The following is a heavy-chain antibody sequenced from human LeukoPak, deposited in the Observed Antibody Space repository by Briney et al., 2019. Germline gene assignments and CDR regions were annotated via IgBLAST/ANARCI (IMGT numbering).Heavy chain of an antibody. CDR3: AMSPSSGYHPWDAFDI. J-gene: IGHJ3*02. CDR2: INHSGST. CDR1: GGSFSGYY. V-gene: IGHV4-34*01. D-gene: IGHD6-19*01. Sequence: SETLSLTCAVYGGSFSGYYWSWIRQPPGKGLEWIGEINHSGSTNYNPSLKSRVTISVDTSKNQFSLELSSVTAADTAAYYCAMSPSSGYHPWDAFDIWGQGTMVTVSS.